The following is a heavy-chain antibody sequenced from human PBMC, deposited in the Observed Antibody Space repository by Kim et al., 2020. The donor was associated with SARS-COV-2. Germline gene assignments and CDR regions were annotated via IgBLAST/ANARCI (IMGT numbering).Heavy chain of an antibody. J-gene: IGHJ4*02. CDR3: ARDQDDYVWGSYRTFDY. D-gene: IGHD3-16*02. Sequence: VKGRFTISRDNSKNTLYLQMNSLRAEDTAVYYCARDQDDYVWGSYRTFDYWGQGTLVTVSS. V-gene: IGHV3-30*01.